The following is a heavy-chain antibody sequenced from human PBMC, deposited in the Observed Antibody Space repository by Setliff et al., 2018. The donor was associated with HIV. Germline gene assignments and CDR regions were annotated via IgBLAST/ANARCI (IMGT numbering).Heavy chain of an antibody. V-gene: IGHV1-2*02. CDR3: ARDYQVVVVAATMADI. CDR1: GYTFIDYF. Sequence: GASVKVSCKASGYTFIDYFMHWVRQAPGQGLEWMGWISPNSGGTNYAQKFQGRVTMTRDTSNSTAYMELSRLRSDDTAVYYCARDYQVVVVAATMADIWGQGTMVTV. CDR2: ISPNSGGT. D-gene: IGHD2-15*01. J-gene: IGHJ3*02.